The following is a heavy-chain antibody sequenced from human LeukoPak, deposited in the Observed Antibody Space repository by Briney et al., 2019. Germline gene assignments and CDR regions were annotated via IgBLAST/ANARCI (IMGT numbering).Heavy chain of an antibody. J-gene: IGHJ4*02. D-gene: IGHD6-19*01. CDR3: ARGYSGGYDY. CDR1: GFTFSRYS. V-gene: IGHV3-48*02. Sequence: TGGSLRLSCAASGFTFSRYSMNWVRQVPGKGLEWVSYIIDSSSTIYYADSVKGRFTISRDNAKNSLYLQMNSLRNEDTAAYYCARGYSGGYDYRGQGTLVTVSS. CDR2: IIDSSSTI.